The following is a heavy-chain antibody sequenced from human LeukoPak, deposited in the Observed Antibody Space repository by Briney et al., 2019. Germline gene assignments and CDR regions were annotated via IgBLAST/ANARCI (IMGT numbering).Heavy chain of an antibody. Sequence: GGSLRLSCAASGSTFSSYWMHWVRQAPGKGLLWVSRINSDGSSATYADSVEGRFTISRDNSKNPLYLQMNSLRAEDTAVYYCARDNGDWRRNWFDHWGGGTVDSVSS. CDR2: INSDGSSA. CDR3: ARDNGDWRRNWFDH. V-gene: IGHV3-74*01. J-gene: IGHJ5*02. D-gene: IGHD2-21*02. CDR1: GSTFSSYW.